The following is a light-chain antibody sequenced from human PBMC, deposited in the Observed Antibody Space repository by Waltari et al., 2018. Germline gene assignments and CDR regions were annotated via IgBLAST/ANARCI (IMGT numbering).Light chain of an antibody. Sequence: DIVMTQSPDSLTVSLGERATINCKSRQRLSPSPRSRIDLCWYQQKPGQPPKVLISWASTRESGVPDRFSGSGSGTDFTLTISSLQAEDVAVYYCQNHYTHPYTFGQGTKLEIK. V-gene: IGKV4-1*01. J-gene: IGKJ2*01. CDR1: QRLSPSPRSRID. CDR3: QNHYTHPYT. CDR2: WAS.